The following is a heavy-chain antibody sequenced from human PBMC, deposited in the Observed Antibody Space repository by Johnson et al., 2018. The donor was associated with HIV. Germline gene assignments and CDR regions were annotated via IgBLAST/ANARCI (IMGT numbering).Heavy chain of an antibody. V-gene: IGHV3-30*02. D-gene: IGHD5-18*01. CDR3: ARAYSYGAFDI. J-gene: IGHJ3*02. CDR2: IRYDGSNT. Sequence: PGKGLEWVAFIRYDGSNTYYADSVKGRFTISRDKFKNTLYFQMNSLRAEDTAVYYCARAYSYGAFDIWGQGTMVTVSS.